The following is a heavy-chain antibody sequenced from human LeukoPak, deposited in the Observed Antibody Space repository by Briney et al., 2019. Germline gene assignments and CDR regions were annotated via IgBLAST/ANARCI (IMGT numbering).Heavy chain of an antibody. CDR3: ARDVPAKFGGFDY. V-gene: IGHV4-61*02. CDR2: IYTSGST. Sequence: PSETLSLTCTASGGSISSGSYYWSWIRQPPGKGLEWIGRIYTSGSTNYNPSLKSRVTISVDTSKNQFSLKLSSVTAADTAVYYCARDVPAKFGGFDYWGQGTLVTVSS. J-gene: IGHJ4*02. CDR1: GGSISSGSYY. D-gene: IGHD3-10*01.